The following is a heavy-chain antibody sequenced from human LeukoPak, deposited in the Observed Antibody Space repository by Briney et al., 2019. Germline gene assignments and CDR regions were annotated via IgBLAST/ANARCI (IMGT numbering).Heavy chain of an antibody. CDR3: ATGRPRNATRLDDGYDI. Sequence: PSETLSLTCTVSGGPIRIDYWTWIRQPAGQGLEWIGRIFSSGYTNYNPFLQSRVTLSVDTSTNQFSLKLTSVTAADTAVYYCATGRPRNATRLDDGYDIWGRGTMVTVSS. J-gene: IGHJ3*02. CDR1: GGPIRIDY. CDR2: IFSSGYT. D-gene: IGHD1-1*01. V-gene: IGHV4-4*07.